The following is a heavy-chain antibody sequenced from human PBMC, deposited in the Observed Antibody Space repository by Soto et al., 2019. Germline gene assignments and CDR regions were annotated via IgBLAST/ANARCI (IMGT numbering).Heavy chain of an antibody. J-gene: IGHJ5*02. CDR1: GYTFTGYY. D-gene: IGHD6-19*01. CDR2: INPNSGGT. V-gene: IGHV1-2*02. CDR3: ARRGSSGWHLNWFDP. Sequence: GASVKVSCKAAGYTFTGYYMHWVRQAPGQGLEWMGWINPNSGGTNYAQKFQGRVTMTRDKSISTAYLQWSSLKASDTAMYYCARRGSSGWHLNWFDPWGQGTLVTVSS.